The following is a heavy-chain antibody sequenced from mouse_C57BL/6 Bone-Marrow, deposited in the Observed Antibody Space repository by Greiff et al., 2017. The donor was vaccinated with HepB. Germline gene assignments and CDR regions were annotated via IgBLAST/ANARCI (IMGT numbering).Heavy chain of an antibody. CDR1: GYTFTSYW. CDR3: ARWPTAQALYYAMDY. Sequence: QVQLQQSGTELVKPGASVKLSCKASGYTFTSYWMHWVKQRPGQGLEWIGNINPSNGGTNYNEKFKSKATLTVDKSSSTAYMQLSSLTSEDSAVYYCARWPTAQALYYAMDYWGQGTSVTVSS. V-gene: IGHV1-53*01. CDR2: INPSNGGT. J-gene: IGHJ4*01. D-gene: IGHD3-2*02.